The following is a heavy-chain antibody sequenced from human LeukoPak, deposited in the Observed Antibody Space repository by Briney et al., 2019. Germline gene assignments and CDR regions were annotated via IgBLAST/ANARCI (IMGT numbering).Heavy chain of an antibody. Sequence: ASVKVSCKASGYTFTGYYMHWVRQAPGQRLEWMGLINPSGGSTNYAQNFQGRVTMTRDTSTSTVYMELSSLRSEDTAVYYCVRVRDGYNDAYDIWGQGTMVTVPS. D-gene: IGHD5-24*01. CDR3: VRVRDGYNDAYDI. CDR1: GYTFTGYY. J-gene: IGHJ3*02. V-gene: IGHV1-46*01. CDR2: INPSGGST.